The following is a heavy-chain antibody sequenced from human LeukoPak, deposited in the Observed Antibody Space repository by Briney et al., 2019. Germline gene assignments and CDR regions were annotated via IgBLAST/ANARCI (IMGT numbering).Heavy chain of an antibody. CDR2: ISSGGSTI. V-gene: IGHV3-48*01. D-gene: IGHD4-17*01. CDR1: RFTFTDYS. CDR3: AKQPVTTLPYAEYFQH. J-gene: IGHJ1*01. Sequence: GGSLRLSCVASRFTFTDYSMNWVRQAPGKGLEWVSYISSGGSTIYYGDSVRGRFTISRDNAKNSLYLQMNSLRAEDTAVYYCAKQPVTTLPYAEYFQHWGQGTLVTVSS.